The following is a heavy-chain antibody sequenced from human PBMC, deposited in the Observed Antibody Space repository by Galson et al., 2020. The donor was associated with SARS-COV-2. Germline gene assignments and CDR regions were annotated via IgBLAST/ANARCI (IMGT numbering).Heavy chain of an antibody. Sequence: SAAWMTWVRKAPRKGLEWIGLIKSQADGWTADYSAPVKDRFTISRDDSTNTLYLQMISLRTEEAAVYYCAADVPTGRYYVRVDYWGLGTRVTVSS. CDR2: IKSQADGWTA. D-gene: IGHD3-22*01. J-gene: IGHJ4*02. CDR1: SAAW. CDR3: AADVPTGRYYVRVDY. V-gene: IGHV3-15*01.